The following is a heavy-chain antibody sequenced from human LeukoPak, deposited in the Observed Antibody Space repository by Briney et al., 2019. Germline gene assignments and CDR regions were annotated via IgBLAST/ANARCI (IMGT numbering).Heavy chain of an antibody. Sequence: ASVKVSCKASGYTFTSYDINWVRQATGQGLERMGWMNPNSGNTGYAQKFQGRVTMTRNTSISTAYMELSSLRSEDTAVYYCATLPGYSSSWGAYYYGMDVWGQGTTVTVSS. CDR2: MNPNSGNT. CDR3: ATLPGYSSSWGAYYYGMDV. V-gene: IGHV1-8*01. D-gene: IGHD6-13*01. J-gene: IGHJ6*02. CDR1: GYTFTSYD.